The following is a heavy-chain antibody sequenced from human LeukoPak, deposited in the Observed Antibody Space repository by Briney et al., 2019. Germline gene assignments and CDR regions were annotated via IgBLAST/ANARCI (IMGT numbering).Heavy chain of an antibody. D-gene: IGHD3-9*01. Sequence: GGSLRLSCAASGLTFDYCAMHWVRQAPGKGLEWVSLISGDGGSTYYADSVKGRFTISRDNSKNSLYLQMNSLRTEDTALYYCAKDKYDILTGPFDYWGQGTLVTVSS. J-gene: IGHJ4*02. CDR3: AKDKYDILTGPFDY. CDR2: ISGDGGST. CDR1: GLTFDYCA. V-gene: IGHV3-43*02.